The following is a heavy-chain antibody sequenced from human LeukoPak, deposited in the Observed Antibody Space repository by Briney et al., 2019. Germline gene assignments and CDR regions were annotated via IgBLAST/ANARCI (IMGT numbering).Heavy chain of an antibody. V-gene: IGHV3-30*04. Sequence: GGSLRLSCAASGFTFSSYAMHWVRQAPGKGLEWVAVISYDGSNKYYADSVKGRFTISRDNSKNTLYLQMNSLRAEDTAVYYCARDGALGSYSGLFDYWGQGTLVTVSS. CDR2: ISYDGSNK. J-gene: IGHJ4*02. CDR3: ARDGALGSYSGLFDY. D-gene: IGHD1-26*01. CDR1: GFTFSSYA.